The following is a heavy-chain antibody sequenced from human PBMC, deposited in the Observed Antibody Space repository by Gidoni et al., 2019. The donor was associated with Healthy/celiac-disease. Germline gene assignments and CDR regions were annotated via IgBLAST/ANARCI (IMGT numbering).Heavy chain of an antibody. J-gene: IGHJ3*02. V-gene: IGHV4-39*01. Sequence: QLQLQESGPGLAKPSETLSLTCTVSGGSISSSSYYWGWIRQPPGKGLEWIGSIYYSGNTYYNPSLKSRVTIFVDTSKNQFSLKLNSVTAADTAVYYCARVHYYDSSGSGALDIWGQGTMVTVSS. D-gene: IGHD3-22*01. CDR3: ARVHYYDSSGSGALDI. CDR1: GGSISSSSYY. CDR2: IYYSGNT.